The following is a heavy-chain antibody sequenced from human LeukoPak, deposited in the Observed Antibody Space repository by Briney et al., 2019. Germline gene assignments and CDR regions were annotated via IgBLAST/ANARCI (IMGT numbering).Heavy chain of an antibody. J-gene: IGHJ5*02. Sequence: ASVKVSCRVSGYTLSELSMHWVRQAPGKGLEWMGGFGSEDGETFYAQKFQGRVTMTEDTSTDTAYMELSSLRSEDTAVYYCATGDFYGSGFNWFDPWGQGTLVTVFS. CDR1: GYTLSELS. D-gene: IGHD3-10*01. V-gene: IGHV1-24*01. CDR3: ATGDFYGSGFNWFDP. CDR2: FGSEDGET.